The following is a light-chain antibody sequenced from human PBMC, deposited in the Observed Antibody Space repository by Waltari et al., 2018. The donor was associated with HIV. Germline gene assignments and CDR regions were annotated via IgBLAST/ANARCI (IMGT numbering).Light chain of an antibody. Sequence: DIVMTQSPDSLAVSLGERATINCKSSQSVLYSSNNESYLAWYQQRPGQPPKKLIYRASTRESGVPDRFSGSGSGTDFTLTISSLQAEDVAVYYCQQYYSSPRTFGQGTKLEIK. CDR2: RAS. CDR1: QSVLYSSNNESY. J-gene: IGKJ2*01. CDR3: QQYYSSPRT. V-gene: IGKV4-1*01.